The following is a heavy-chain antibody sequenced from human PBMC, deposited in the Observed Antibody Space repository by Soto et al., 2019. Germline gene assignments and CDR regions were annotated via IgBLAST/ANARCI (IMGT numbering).Heavy chain of an antibody. CDR1: GDSISNSRW. D-gene: IGHD6-19*01. CDR3: AYSTGLYRHGV. V-gene: IGHV4-4*02. CDR2: IFHSGDT. Sequence: QEQLQESGPGLVKPSGTLSLTCAVSGDSISNSRWWTWVRQPPGKGLEWIGDIFHSGDTNYNPSLKSPVFITVDKSQNHFSLKLSSVTAADTAVYYCAYSTGLYRHGVWGQGTLFTVSS. J-gene: IGHJ3*01.